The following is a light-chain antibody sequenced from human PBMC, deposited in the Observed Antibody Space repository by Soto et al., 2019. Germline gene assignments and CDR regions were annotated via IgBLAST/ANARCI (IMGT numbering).Light chain of an antibody. J-gene: IGLJ2*01. Sequence: QSALTQPASVSGSPGQSITISCTGTSSDIGGYNSVSWYQQHPGKAPKLMLFEVSDRPSGVSYRFSGSNSGNTASLTISGLQAEDEADYYCSSYTTRGTLVFGGGTKLTVL. CDR3: SSYTTRGTLV. CDR2: EVS. CDR1: SSDIGGYNS. V-gene: IGLV2-14*01.